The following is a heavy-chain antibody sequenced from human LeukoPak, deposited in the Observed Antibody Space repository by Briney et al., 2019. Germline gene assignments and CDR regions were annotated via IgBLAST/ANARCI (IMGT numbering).Heavy chain of an antibody. CDR3: AYQYIMAMAFDY. J-gene: IGHJ4*02. V-gene: IGHV4-39*01. CDR2: IYYSGST. Sequence: SETLSLTCTVSGGSISSSSYYWGWIRQPPGKGLEWIGSIYYSGSTYYNPSLKSRVTISVDTSKNQFSLKLSSVTAADTAVYYCAYQYIMAMAFDYWGQGTLVTVSS. CDR1: GGSISSSSYY. D-gene: IGHD5-12*01.